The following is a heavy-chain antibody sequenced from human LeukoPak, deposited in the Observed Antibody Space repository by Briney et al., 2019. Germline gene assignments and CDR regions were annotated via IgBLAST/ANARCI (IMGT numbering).Heavy chain of an antibody. Sequence: SETLSLTCTVSGGSISSYYWSWIRRPAGKGLEWIGRIYTSGSTNYNPSLKSRVTMSVDTSKNQFSLKLSSVTAADTAVYYCASFGGVIVGPPDAFDIWGQGTMVTVSS. V-gene: IGHV4-4*07. CDR1: GGSISSYY. CDR3: ASFGGVIVGPPDAFDI. D-gene: IGHD3-16*02. J-gene: IGHJ3*02. CDR2: IYTSGST.